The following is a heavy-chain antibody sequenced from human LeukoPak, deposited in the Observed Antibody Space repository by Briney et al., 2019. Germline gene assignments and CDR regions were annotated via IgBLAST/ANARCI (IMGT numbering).Heavy chain of an antibody. CDR2: IYYSGST. J-gene: IGHJ3*02. V-gene: IGHV4-39*01. D-gene: IGHD2-15*01. CDR3: ARPPRHDFDDSRVHDAFDI. CDR1: GGSISSSSYY. Sequence: SETLSLTCTVSGGSISSSSYYWGWFRQPPGKGLEWIGSIYYSGSTYYNPSLKSRVTISVDTSKNQFSLKLTSVTAADTAVYYCARPPRHDFDDSRVHDAFDIWGQGTMVTVSS.